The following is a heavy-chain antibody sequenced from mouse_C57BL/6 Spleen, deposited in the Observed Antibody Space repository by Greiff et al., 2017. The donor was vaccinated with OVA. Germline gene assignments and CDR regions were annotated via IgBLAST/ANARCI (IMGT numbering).Heavy chain of an antibody. CDR3: ARHGGTIYYGNYDAMDY. CDR1: GFSLTSYG. D-gene: IGHD2-1*01. V-gene: IGHV2-6-1*01. J-gene: IGHJ4*01. Sequence: QVQLKESGPGLVAPSQSLSITCTVSGFSLTSYGVHWVRPPPGKGLEWLVVIWSDGSTTYNSALKSRLSISKDNAKSQVFLKMNRLQTDDTAMYYCARHGGTIYYGNYDAMDYWGQGTSVTVSS. CDR2: IWSDGST.